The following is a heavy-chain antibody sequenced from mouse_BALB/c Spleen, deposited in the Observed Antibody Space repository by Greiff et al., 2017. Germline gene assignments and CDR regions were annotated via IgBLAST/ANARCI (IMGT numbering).Heavy chain of an antibody. CDR3: ANYDGAWFAY. J-gene: IGHJ3*01. CDR1: GYSITSDYA. D-gene: IGHD2-4*01. Sequence: EVHLVESGPGLVKPSQSLSLTCTVTGYSITSDYAWNWIRQFPGNKLEWMGYISYSGSTSYNPSLKSRISITRDTSKNQFFLQLNSVTTEDTATYYCANYDGAWFAYWGQGTLVTVSA. V-gene: IGHV3-2*02. CDR2: ISYSGST.